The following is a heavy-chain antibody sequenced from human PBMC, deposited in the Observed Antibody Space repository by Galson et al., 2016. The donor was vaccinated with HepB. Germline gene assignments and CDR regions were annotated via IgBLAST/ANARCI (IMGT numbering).Heavy chain of an antibody. J-gene: IGHJ4*02. V-gene: IGHV3-20*04. CDR3: AKERQEFDTSGYEPYDH. D-gene: IGHD3-22*01. CDR2: INWNGGSI. Sequence: SLRLSCAASGFMFDNNGMSWVRQVPGKGLEWVGGINWNGGSIGYADAVKGRFTISRDNAKNSLFLEMNSLRAEDTVLYYCAKERQEFDTSGYEPYDHWGQGTLVTVSS. CDR1: GFMFDNNG.